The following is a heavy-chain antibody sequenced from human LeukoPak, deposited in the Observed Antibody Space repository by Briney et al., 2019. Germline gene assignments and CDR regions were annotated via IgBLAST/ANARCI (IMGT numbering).Heavy chain of an antibody. V-gene: IGHV3-48*03. CDR3: ARAPVYDILTGYNDH. J-gene: IGHJ4*02. CDR2: ISTSGFTI. D-gene: IGHD3-9*01. CDR1: GFSFSSYE. Sequence: GGSLRLSCVASGFSFSSYEMDWVRQAPGKGLEWISYISTSGFTIYYADSVKGRFTVSRDNARNSLYLQMNSLRAEDTAVYYCARAPVYDILTGYNDHWGQGTLVTVSS.